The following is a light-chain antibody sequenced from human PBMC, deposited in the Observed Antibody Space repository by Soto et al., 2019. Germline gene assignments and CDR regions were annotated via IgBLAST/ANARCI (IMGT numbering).Light chain of an antibody. CDR3: SAYAGARTLV. V-gene: IGLV2-14*03. CDR1: SSDIGGYDY. Sequence: QSVLTQPASLSGSPGQSVTISCTGTSSDIGGYDYVSWYQQHPGNAPKLIIYDVTNRPSGFSTRFSGSKSGNTASLTISGLQTEDEADYYCSAYAGARTLVFGGGTKVTVL. J-gene: IGLJ2*01. CDR2: DVT.